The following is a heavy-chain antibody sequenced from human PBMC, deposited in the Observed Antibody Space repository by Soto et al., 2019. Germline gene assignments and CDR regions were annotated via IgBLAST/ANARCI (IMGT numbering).Heavy chain of an antibody. V-gene: IGHV1-3*01. D-gene: IGHD1-26*01. CDR1: GNTVPNYA. CDR3: ARDDSGFSGSHYIDYFNY. J-gene: IGHJ4*02. CDR2: INGGNGNT. Sequence: KXXGNTVPNYAIHWVRQAPGQRLEWMGWINGGNGNTYYSEHFQGRVTSTRDTSAGTVYMQLSSLTSEDTAVYYCARDDSGFSGSHYIDYFNYWGQGALVTVSS.